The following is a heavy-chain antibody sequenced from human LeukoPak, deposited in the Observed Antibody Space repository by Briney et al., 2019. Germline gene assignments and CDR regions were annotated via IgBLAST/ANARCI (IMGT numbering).Heavy chain of an antibody. Sequence: SETLSLTCTVSGDSIRSYYWNWIRRPPGKGLEWIGYIYYTGSTSYNPSLKSRVTVSLDTSKSQFSLRLTSVTAADTAVYYCASHGSSGHDPLTWGQGTLVTVSS. V-gene: IGHV4-59*08. D-gene: IGHD5-12*01. CDR1: GDSIRSYY. CDR2: IYYTGST. CDR3: ASHGSSGHDPLT. J-gene: IGHJ4*01.